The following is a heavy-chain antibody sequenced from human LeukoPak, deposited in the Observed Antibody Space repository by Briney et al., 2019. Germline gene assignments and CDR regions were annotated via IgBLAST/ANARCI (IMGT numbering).Heavy chain of an antibody. J-gene: IGHJ4*02. D-gene: IGHD1-20*01. CDR2: IRADAVTT. CDR1: GFIFSHHG. CDR3: AKGALYNWNDV. Sequence: GGSLRLSCATSGFIFSHHGMNWVRQAPGKGLEWVSGIRADAVTTYYADSVKGRFTISRDNSKNTLYLQMNSLRAEDTAVYYCAKGALYNWNDVWGQGTLVTVSS. V-gene: IGHV3-23*01.